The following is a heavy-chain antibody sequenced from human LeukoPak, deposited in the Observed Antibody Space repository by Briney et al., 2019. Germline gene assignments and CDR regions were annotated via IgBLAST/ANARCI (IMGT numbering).Heavy chain of an antibody. V-gene: IGHV3-33*01. Sequence: GRSLRLSCAASGFTFSSYGMHWVRQAPGKGLEWVADIWYDGSNKYYADSVKGRFTISRDNSKNTLYLQMNSLRAEDTAVYYCARAGYYDFWSGYWAIMDVWGQGTTVTVSS. CDR2: IWYDGSNK. D-gene: IGHD3-3*01. CDR1: GFTFSSYG. J-gene: IGHJ6*02. CDR3: ARAGYYDFWSGYWAIMDV.